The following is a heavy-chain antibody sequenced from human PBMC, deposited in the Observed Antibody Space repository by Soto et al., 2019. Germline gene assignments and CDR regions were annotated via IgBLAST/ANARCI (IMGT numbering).Heavy chain of an antibody. Sequence: PGGSLRLSCAASVFNLWSNGMHLVRQAPGKGLEWVAITSYDGTNEYYADSVKGRFTISRYNSKNTLYLQMNSLRADDTAVYYCEKDRRITMVRGVLRALESWGQGNLVTVSS. V-gene: IGHV3-30*18. CDR3: EKDRRITMVRGVLRALES. CDR1: VFNLWSNG. J-gene: IGHJ5*01. CDR2: TSYDGTNE. D-gene: IGHD3-10*01.